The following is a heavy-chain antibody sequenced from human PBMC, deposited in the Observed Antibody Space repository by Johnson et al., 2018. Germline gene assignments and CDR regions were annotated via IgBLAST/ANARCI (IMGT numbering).Heavy chain of an antibody. CDR3: AGIPYCGGGSGPIPHDAFDT. D-gene: IGHD2-21*01. Sequence: QVQLQQWGAGLLKPSETXSLTCVVYGGSFSGSYWSWIRQPPGKGLAWIGEINHSGSTASNPPLKSRATIPVAPSTTQISLTLSPVTAADTAGYYWAGIPYCGGGSGPIPHDAFDTWGQGTMVTVSS. V-gene: IGHV4-34*01. J-gene: IGHJ3*02. CDR2: INHSGST. CDR1: GGSFSGSY.